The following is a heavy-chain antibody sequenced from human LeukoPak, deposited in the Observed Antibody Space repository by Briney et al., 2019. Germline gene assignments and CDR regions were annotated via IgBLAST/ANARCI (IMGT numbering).Heavy chain of an antibody. D-gene: IGHD3-22*01. V-gene: IGHV1-24*01. CDR1: GYTLTELS. J-gene: IGHJ4*02. CDR2: LDPEDGET. Sequence: GASVKVSCKVSGYTLTELSMHWVRQAPGKGLEWMGGLDPEDGETIYAQKFQGRVTMTEDTSTDTAYMELSSLRSEDTAVYYCATDYYYDSSGYRSFDYWGQGTLVTVSS. CDR3: ATDYYYDSSGYRSFDY.